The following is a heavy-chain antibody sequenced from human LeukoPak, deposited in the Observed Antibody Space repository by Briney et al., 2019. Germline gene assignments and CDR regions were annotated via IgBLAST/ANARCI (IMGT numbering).Heavy chain of an antibody. CDR2: INTGNGNT. Sequence: ASVKVSCKASGYIFTSYPIHWVRQAPGQRLEWMGWINTGNGNTKYSQRFEGRVTVTTDTSAAAAYMELSSLRSEDTAVYYCARDRAMADYWGQGTLVAVSS. D-gene: IGHD5-18*01. J-gene: IGHJ4*02. CDR3: ARDRAMADY. V-gene: IGHV1-3*04. CDR1: GYIFTSYP.